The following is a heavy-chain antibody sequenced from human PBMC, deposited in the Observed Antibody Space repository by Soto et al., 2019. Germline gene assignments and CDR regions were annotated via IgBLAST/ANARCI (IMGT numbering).Heavy chain of an antibody. CDR3: ARMDAILLGGGEWFDP. Sequence: QMQLVQSGAEKKKPGSSVKVSCQASGDTFPNFAVTWVRQAPEQGLEWIGGVVPTFDTRSYAQRFQGRVTITAGELQGTSYLELSNLRSDHTAIVFCARMDAILLGGGEWFDPWGQGTLVTVSS. CDR2: VVPTFDTR. D-gene: IGHD3-16*01. CDR1: GDTFPNFA. J-gene: IGHJ5*02. V-gene: IGHV1-69*01.